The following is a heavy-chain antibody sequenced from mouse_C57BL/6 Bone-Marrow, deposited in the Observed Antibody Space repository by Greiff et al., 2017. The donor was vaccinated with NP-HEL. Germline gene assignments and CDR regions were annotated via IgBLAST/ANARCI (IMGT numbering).Heavy chain of an antibody. CDR2: IDPANGNT. CDR1: GFNFNNTY. V-gene: IGHV14-3*01. CDR3: ATLLAFAY. J-gene: IGHJ3*01. Sequence: VQLQQSVAELVRPWASVKLSCTASGFNFNNTYMHWVKQRPEQGLEWMGRIDPANGNTKYAPKFQGKATITADTSSNTAYLQLSSLTSEDTAIYYCATLLAFAYWGQGTLVTVSA. D-gene: IGHD2-1*01.